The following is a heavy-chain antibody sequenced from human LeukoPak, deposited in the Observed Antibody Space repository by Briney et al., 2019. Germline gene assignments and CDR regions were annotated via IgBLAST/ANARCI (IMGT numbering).Heavy chain of an antibody. Sequence: SETLSLTCTVSGGSISSSSYYWGWIRQPPGKGLEWIGSICYSGSTYYNPSLKSRVTISVDTSKNQFSLKLSSVTAADTAVYYCARDKYYYYYYMDVWGKGTTVTVSS. CDR3: ARDKYYYYYYMDV. CDR1: GGSISSSSYY. CDR2: ICYSGST. V-gene: IGHV4-39*07. J-gene: IGHJ6*03.